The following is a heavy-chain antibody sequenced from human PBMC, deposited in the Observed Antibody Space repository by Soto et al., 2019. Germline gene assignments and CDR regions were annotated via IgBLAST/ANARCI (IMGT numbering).Heavy chain of an antibody. D-gene: IGHD3-16*01. CDR3: AREFPYYVRSARYIDY. Sequence: SQTLALTCAISWYSFSCNSSALNLIRHSPSRGLEWLGRTYYRSRWYNDYAVSVKSRITVTPDTSKNQFSLHLNSVTPEDTAVYYCAREFPYYVRSARYIDYWGQRALVTVSS. CDR2: TYYRSRWYN. CDR1: WYSFSCNSSA. J-gene: IGHJ4*02. V-gene: IGHV6-1*01.